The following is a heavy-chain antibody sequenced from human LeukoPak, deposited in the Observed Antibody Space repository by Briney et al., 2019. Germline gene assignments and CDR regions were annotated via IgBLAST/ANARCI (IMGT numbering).Heavy chain of an antibody. J-gene: IGHJ4*02. CDR2: IYYSGSS. Sequence: SETLSLTCTVSGGSFSSYDRSWIRQPPGKGLEWIGYIYYSGSSNYNPSLKNGHSISVDTSKKQFCLKVRSVPAAGTAVYYCARDNLLEWSFDYWGEGTLVTVSS. CDR3: ARDNLLEWSFDY. D-gene: IGHD3-3*01. V-gene: IGHV4-59*01. CDR1: GGSFSSYD.